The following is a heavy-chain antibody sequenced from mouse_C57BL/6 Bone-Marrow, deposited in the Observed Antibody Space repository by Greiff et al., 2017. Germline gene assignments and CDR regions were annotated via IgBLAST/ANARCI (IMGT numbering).Heavy chain of an antibody. J-gene: IGHJ2*01. Sequence: VKLLQSGAELVRPGASVKLSCTASGFNIKDDYMHWVKQRHEKGLEWIGCIDPENGDTEYASKFQGKATLTAATSSNTAYLQLSSLTSEDTAVYYYTTVVHYWGRGTTPTVSS. D-gene: IGHD1-1*01. V-gene: IGHV14-4*01. CDR2: IDPENGDT. CDR3: TTVVHY. CDR1: GFNIKDDY.